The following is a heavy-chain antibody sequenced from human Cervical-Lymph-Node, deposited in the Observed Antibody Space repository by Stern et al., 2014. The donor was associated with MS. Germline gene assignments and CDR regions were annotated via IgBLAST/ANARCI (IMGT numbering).Heavy chain of an antibody. CDR3: AKDRGGSYYVYYGMDV. Sequence: VQLVESGGGVVQPGRSLRLSCEASGFTFISYGMHWVRQAPGKGLEWGAVISHGGSKKYHADSVKGRFTISRDNSKNTLYLQMNSLRAEDTAVYYCAKDRGGSYYVYYGMDVWGPGTTVTVSS. D-gene: IGHD1-26*01. CDR2: ISHGGSKK. J-gene: IGHJ6*02. V-gene: IGHV3-30*18. CDR1: GFTFISYG.